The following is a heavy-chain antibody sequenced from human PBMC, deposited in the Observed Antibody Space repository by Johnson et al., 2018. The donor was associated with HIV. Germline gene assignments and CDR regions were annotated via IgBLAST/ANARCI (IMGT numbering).Heavy chain of an antibody. CDR1: GFTFSSYG. D-gene: IGHD3-3*01. J-gene: IGHJ3*02. CDR2: IRYDGSNK. Sequence: QMMLVESGGGVVQPGGSLRLSCAASGFTFSSYGMHWVRQAPGKGLEWVAFIRYDGSNKYYLDSVKGRFTISRDNSKNRLYLQMNSLRAEDTAVYYCAKDVKEWSPAFDIWGQGTVVTVSS. CDR3: AKDVKEWSPAFDI. V-gene: IGHV3-30*02.